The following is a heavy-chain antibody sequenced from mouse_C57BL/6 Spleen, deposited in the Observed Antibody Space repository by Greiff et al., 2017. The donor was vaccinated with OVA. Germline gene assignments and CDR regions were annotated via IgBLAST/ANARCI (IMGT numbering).Heavy chain of an antibody. CDR3: AMGYYGSRPFAY. V-gene: IGHV1-80*01. CDR1: GYAFSSYW. J-gene: IGHJ3*01. D-gene: IGHD1-1*01. Sequence: VQLQQSGAELVKPGASVKISCKASGYAFSSYWMNWVKQRPGKGLEWIGQIYPGDGDTNYNGKFTGKATLTADKSSSTAYMQLSSLTSEDSAVYFCAMGYYGSRPFAYWGQGTLVTVSA. CDR2: IYPGDGDT.